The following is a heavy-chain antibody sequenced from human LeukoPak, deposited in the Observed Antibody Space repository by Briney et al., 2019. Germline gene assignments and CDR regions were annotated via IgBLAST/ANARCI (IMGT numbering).Heavy chain of an antibody. D-gene: IGHD2-21*01. Sequence: ASVKVSCKASGGTFSNYAISWVRQAPGQGLEWMGGIIPIFGTANYAQKFQGRVTITADKSTSTAYMELSSLRSEDTAVYYCARSPKTRIAVHFDYWGQGTLVTVSS. V-gene: IGHV1-69*06. J-gene: IGHJ4*02. CDR2: IIPIFGTA. CDR3: ARSPKTRIAVHFDY. CDR1: GGTFSNYA.